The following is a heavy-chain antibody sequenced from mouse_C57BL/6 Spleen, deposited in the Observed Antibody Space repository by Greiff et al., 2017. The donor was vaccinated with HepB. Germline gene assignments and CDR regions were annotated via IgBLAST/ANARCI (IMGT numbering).Heavy chain of an antibody. CDR2: IRSKSSNYAT. Sequence: DVKLVESGGGLVQPKGSLKLSCAASGFTFNTYAMHWVRQAPGKGLEWVARIRSKSSNYATYYADSVKDRFTISRDDSQSMLYLQMNNLKTEDTAMYYCVRAGTTVVARYWYFDVWGTGTTVTVSS. D-gene: IGHD1-1*01. V-gene: IGHV10-3*01. CDR3: VRAGTTVVARYWYFDV. CDR1: GFTFNTYA. J-gene: IGHJ1*03.